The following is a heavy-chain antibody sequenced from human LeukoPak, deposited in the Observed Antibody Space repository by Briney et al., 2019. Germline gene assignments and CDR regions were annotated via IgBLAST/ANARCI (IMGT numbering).Heavy chain of an antibody. V-gene: IGHV3-48*04. CDR2: ISSSSSVI. J-gene: IGHJ4*02. Sequence: AGGSLRLSCAASGFTFSSYSMNWVRQTPGKGLEWVSYISSSSSVIYYADSVKGRFTISRDNAKNSLYLQMNSLRAEDTAVYYCARDREYFDYWGQGTLVTVSS. D-gene: IGHD3-10*01. CDR3: ARDREYFDY. CDR1: GFTFSSYS.